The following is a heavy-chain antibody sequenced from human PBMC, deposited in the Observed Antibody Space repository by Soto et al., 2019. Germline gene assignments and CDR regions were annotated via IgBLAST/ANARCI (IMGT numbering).Heavy chain of an antibody. V-gene: IGHV4-39*01. CDR1: GGSISSSSYY. CDR3: ARHILPSGYEGKHFDY. D-gene: IGHD5-12*01. J-gene: IGHJ4*02. Sequence: QLQLQESGPGLVKPSETLSLTCTVSGGSISSSSYYWGWIRQPPGKGLEWIGSIYYSGSTYYNPSLKSRVTISVDTSKNQFSLKLSSVTAADTAVYYCARHILPSGYEGKHFDYWGQGTLVTVSS. CDR2: IYYSGST.